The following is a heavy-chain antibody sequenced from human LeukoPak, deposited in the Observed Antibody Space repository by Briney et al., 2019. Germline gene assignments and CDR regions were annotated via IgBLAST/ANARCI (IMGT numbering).Heavy chain of an antibody. V-gene: IGHV3-30-3*01. D-gene: IGHD3-22*01. J-gene: IGHJ3*02. CDR2: ISYDGSNK. Sequence: GGSLRLSCAAPGFTFSSYAMHWVRQAPGKGLEWVAVISYDGSNKYYADSVKGRFTISRDNSKNTLYLQMNSLRAEDTAVYYCARGFTYYYDSSGYLLDIWGQGTMVTVSS. CDR1: GFTFSSYA. CDR3: ARGFTYYYDSSGYLLDI.